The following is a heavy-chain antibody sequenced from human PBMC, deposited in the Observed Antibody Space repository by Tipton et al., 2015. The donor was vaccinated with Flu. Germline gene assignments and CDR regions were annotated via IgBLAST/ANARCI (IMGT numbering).Heavy chain of an antibody. D-gene: IGHD3-10*01. CDR3: ARDQGFGGGLAYDYYAMDV. CDR1: GGSISSGGAY. Sequence: TLSLTCTVSGGSISSGGAYWSWIRQHPGKGLEWIGCIYYSGSTYYNPSLESRVTISVDTSENQFSLKLSSVTAADTAVYYCARDQGFGGGLAYDYYAMDVWGQGTTVTVSS. J-gene: IGHJ6*02. V-gene: IGHV4-31*03. CDR2: IYYSGST.